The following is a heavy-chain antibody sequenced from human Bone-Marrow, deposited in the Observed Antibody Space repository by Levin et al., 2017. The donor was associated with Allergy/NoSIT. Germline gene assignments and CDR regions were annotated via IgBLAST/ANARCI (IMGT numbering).Heavy chain of an antibody. J-gene: IGHJ4*02. CDR1: GLSLNEYW. Sequence: GGSLRLSCVASGLSLNEYWMHWVRQAPGKGLVWVSRIKSDGTTTGIAESVKGRFTISRDNAKNTVYLQMNSLRVEDTAVYYCARGGSGTGNGDLGPVYWGRGPLVTVSS. CDR3: ARGGSGTGNGDLGPVY. D-gene: IGHD3-16*01. V-gene: IGHV3-74*01. CDR2: IKSDGTTT.